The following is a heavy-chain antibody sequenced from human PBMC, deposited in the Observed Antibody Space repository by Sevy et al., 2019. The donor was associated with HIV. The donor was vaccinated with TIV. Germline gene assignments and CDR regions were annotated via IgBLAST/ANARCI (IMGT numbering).Heavy chain of an antibody. V-gene: IGHV1-69*13. J-gene: IGHJ4*02. Sequence: ASMKVSCKASGGSFSTFAISWVRQAPGQGLEWMGGIIPIMETANYEQKFQGRVTITADESTMTAYMEISSLRFQDTAVYYCAKGDSSWYSDSWGQGTLVTVSS. CDR1: GGSFSTFA. CDR2: IIPIMETA. CDR3: AKGDSSWYSDS. D-gene: IGHD6-13*01.